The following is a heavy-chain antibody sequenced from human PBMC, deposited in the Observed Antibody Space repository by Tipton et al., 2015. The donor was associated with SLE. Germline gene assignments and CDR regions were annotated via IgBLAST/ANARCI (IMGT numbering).Heavy chain of an antibody. J-gene: IGHJ5*02. D-gene: IGHD1-26*01. CDR2: IYYSGSI. Sequence: TLSLTCTVSGGSISSHYWSWIRQPPGKGLEWIGYIYYSGSIYYNPSLKSRLIISVDTSKNQFSLKLSSVTAADTAVYYCAREGVGATVYWFDPWGQGTLVTVSS. CDR1: GGSISSHY. V-gene: IGHV4-30-4*01. CDR3: AREGVGATVYWFDP.